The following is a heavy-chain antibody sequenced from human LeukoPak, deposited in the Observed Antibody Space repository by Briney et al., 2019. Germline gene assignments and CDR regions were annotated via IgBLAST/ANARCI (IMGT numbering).Heavy chain of an antibody. CDR3: ARDLITVTRGFDI. J-gene: IGHJ3*02. CDR2: ISYIGST. CDR1: TDSFSSHY. D-gene: IGHD4-17*01. Sequence: SETLSLTCAVSTDSFSSHYWSWVRQPPGKGLEWIGYISYIGSTNYNPSLKSRVTISIDTSKNQFSLRLRSVTAADTAVYYCARDLITVTRGFDIWGQGTMVSVSS. V-gene: IGHV4-59*11.